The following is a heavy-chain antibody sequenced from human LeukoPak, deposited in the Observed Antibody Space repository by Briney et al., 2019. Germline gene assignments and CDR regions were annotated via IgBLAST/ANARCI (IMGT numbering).Heavy chain of an antibody. CDR2: IYPGDSDT. CDR3: ARLPTYSGSGSYFDY. Sequence: GESLKISCQGSGYTFTRDRIGWVRQMSGKRLEWMGIIYPGDSDTRYSPSFQGQVTISADKSVSTAYLQWSSLKASDTAMYYCARLPTYSGSGSYFDYWGQGTLVTVSS. D-gene: IGHD3-10*01. CDR1: GYTFTRDR. J-gene: IGHJ4*02. V-gene: IGHV5-51*01.